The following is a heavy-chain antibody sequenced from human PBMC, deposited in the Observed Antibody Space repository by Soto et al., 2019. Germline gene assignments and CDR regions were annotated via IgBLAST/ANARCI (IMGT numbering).Heavy chain of an antibody. V-gene: IGHV1-18*01. CDR3: ARGQRLAEIDS. D-gene: IGHD6-19*01. Sequence: QVQVVQSGAEVKKPGASVKVSCKASGYSFTSYGINWVRQAPGQGLEWMGWISGYSGNTNYAQKFQGRVTMTTDTSTSTAFMDLRNLRSDDTAVYYCARGQRLAEIDSWGQGTLVTVSS. CDR2: ISGYSGNT. CDR1: GYSFTSYG. J-gene: IGHJ4*02.